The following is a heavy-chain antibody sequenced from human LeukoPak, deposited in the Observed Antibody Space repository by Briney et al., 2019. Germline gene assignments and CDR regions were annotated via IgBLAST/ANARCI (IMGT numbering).Heavy chain of an antibody. CDR3: TTDRGGYDYFELRRGYGYFDY. Sequence: GGSLRLSCAASGFTFSNAWMSWVRQAPGKGLEWVGRIKSKTDGRTTDYAAPVKGRFTISRDDSKNTLYLQMNSLKTEDTAVYYCTTDRGGYDYFELRRGYGYFDYWGQGTLVTVSS. J-gene: IGHJ4*02. V-gene: IGHV3-15*01. CDR2: IKSKTDGRTT. D-gene: IGHD5-12*01. CDR1: GFTFSNAW.